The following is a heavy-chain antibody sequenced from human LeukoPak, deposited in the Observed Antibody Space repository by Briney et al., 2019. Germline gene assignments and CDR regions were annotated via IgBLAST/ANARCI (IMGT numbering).Heavy chain of an antibody. CDR2: ISGSGGST. Sequence: GGSLRLSCAASGFTFSSYAMSWVRQAPGKGLEWVSAISGSGGSTYYADSVKGRFTISRDNSKNTLYLQMNSQRAEDTAVYYCAKDHITMIVVVIGHYFDYWGQGTLVTVSS. J-gene: IGHJ4*02. CDR1: GFTFSSYA. V-gene: IGHV3-23*01. CDR3: AKDHITMIVVVIGHYFDY. D-gene: IGHD3-22*01.